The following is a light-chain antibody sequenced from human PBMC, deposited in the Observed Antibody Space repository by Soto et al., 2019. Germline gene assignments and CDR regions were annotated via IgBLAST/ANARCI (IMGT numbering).Light chain of an antibody. CDR3: QQYGTSLCT. CDR1: QPVSSNY. CDR2: GAS. V-gene: IGKV3-20*01. J-gene: IGKJ1*01. Sequence: EIVLTQSPGTLSLSPGERATLSCRASQPVSSNYLAWYQHKPGQAPRLLIYGASSRATGIPDRFSGSGSGTDFTLTISRLEPEDFAVYYCQQYGTSLCTFGQGSKVDIK.